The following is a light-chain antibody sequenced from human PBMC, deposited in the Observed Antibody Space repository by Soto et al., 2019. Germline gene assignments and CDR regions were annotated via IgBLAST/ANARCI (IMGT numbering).Light chain of an antibody. CDR2: DAS. CDR3: QQYNNWPPIT. Sequence: EIVMTQSPATLSVSPGERATLSCRASQSVGTNLAWYQQRPGQAPWLLIYDASSRATGIPARFSGSGSGTEFTLTISSLQSEDFAVYYCQQYNNWPPITFGQGTRLEIK. V-gene: IGKV3-15*01. J-gene: IGKJ5*01. CDR1: QSVGTN.